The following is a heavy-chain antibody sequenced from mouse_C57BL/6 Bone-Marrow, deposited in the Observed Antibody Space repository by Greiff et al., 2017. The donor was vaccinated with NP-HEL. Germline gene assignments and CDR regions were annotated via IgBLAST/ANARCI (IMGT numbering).Heavy chain of an antibody. CDR3: TDLITTVVAPFDY. D-gene: IGHD1-1*01. V-gene: IGHV6-3*01. J-gene: IGHJ2*01. CDR1: GFTFSNYW. CDR2: IRLKSDNYAT. Sequence: EVKLVESGGGLVQPGGSMKLSCVASGFTFSNYWMNWVRPSPEKGLEWVAQIRLKSDNYATHYAESVKGRFTISSADSKSSLYLHMNHLRAEDTGIYSCTDLITTVVAPFDYWGQGTTLTVSS.